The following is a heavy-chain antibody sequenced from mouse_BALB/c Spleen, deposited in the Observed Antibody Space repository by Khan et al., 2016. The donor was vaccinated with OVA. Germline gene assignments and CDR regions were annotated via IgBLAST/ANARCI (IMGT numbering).Heavy chain of an antibody. CDR3: ARVYGGDFDY. J-gene: IGHJ2*01. V-gene: IGHV3-2*02. CDR2: ISYSGNT. Sequence: EVQLQESGPGLVKPSQSLSLTCTVTGYSITTDYAWNWIRQFPGNKLEWMGYISYSGNTKSNPSLKSRISITRDTSYNPFFLQLKSVTTENTARYYWARVYGGDFDYWGQGTTLTVSS. CDR1: GYSITTDYA. D-gene: IGHD2-10*02.